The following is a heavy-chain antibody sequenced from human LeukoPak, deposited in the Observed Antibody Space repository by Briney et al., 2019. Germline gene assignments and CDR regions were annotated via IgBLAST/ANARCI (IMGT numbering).Heavy chain of an antibody. D-gene: IGHD4-11*01. V-gene: IGHV4-34*01. J-gene: IGHJ6*03. CDR3: AREYLTVTTLGYYYYYYMDV. CDR2: INHSGST. Sequence: SETLSLTCAVYGGSFSGYYWSWIRQPPGKGLDWIGEINHSGSTNYNPSLKSRVTISVDTSKNQFSLKLSSVTAADTAVYYCAREYLTVTTLGYYYYYYMDVWGKGTTVTVSS. CDR1: GGSFSGYY.